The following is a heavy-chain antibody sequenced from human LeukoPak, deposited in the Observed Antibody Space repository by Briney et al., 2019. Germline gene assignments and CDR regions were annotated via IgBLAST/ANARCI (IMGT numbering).Heavy chain of an antibody. D-gene: IGHD6-13*01. CDR3: AKGGYSSTWRNYYDY. J-gene: IGHJ4*02. CDR2: ISGSGGST. Sequence: GGSLRLSCAASGFTFSNSAMSWVRQAPGKGLEWVSTISGSGGSTYYADSVEGRFTISRDNSKNTLYLQMNSLRAEDTAVYYCAKGGYSSTWRNYYDYWGQGTLVTVSS. CDR1: GFTFSNSA. V-gene: IGHV3-23*01.